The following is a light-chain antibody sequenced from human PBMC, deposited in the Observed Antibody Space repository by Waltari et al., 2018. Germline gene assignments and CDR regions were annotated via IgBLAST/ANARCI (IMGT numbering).Light chain of an antibody. V-gene: IGLV2-14*03. CDR2: DVS. CDR3: SSYTRVSASVV. J-gene: IGLJ3*02. CDR1: SSDIGTYNY. Sequence: QSALTQPASVSGSPGQSITISCTGTSSDIGTYNYASWYQQHPGRAPKLIIYDVSKRPSGVSLRFSGSKSGNTASLTISGLQAEDEADYYCSSYTRVSASVVFGGGTKLTVL.